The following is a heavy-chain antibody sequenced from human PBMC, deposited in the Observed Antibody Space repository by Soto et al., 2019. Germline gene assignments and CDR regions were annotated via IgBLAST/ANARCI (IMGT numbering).Heavy chain of an antibody. V-gene: IGHV1-3*01. CDR3: ARASDHYQDFFQN. CDR2: ISNAGIGSI. CDR1: GYPFTSFE. D-gene: IGHD3-22*01. J-gene: IGHJ4*02. Sequence: QVHLVQSGDEVKKPGASVKVSCKTSGYPFTSFEIHWIRQAPGQRPEWMGGISNAGIGSIKYSQRFHDRLTISGDKRATPVYMTLSSLTSEATAIYYCARASDHYQDFFQNWGQGSLVTVSA.